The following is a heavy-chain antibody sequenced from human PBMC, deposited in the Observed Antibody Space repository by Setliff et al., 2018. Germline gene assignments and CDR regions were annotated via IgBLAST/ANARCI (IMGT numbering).Heavy chain of an antibody. CDR2: ISPGRSI. CDR1: GGSISNFY. CDR3: ARDRRDYIGAGSSEIDYYYYYYMDV. D-gene: IGHD3-10*01. J-gene: IGHJ6*03. V-gene: IGHV4-4*08. Sequence: LPETLSLTCSVSGGSISNFYWSWIRQPPGKGLEWIGSISPGRSINYNPSLRSRVTISGDTSKNQISLNLSSGTAADTAVYYCARDRRDYIGAGSSEIDYYYYYYMDVWGKGTTVTVSS.